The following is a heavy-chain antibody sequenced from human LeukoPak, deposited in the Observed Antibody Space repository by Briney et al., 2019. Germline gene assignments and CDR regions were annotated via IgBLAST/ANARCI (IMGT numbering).Heavy chain of an antibody. V-gene: IGHV1-2*02. CDR3: ARVGGAVAGLYYYGMDV. D-gene: IGHD6-13*01. CDR1: GYTFTDYY. Sequence: GASVNLSCSASGYTFTDYYIHWVRQAPGQGLEWMGWINPNSGGTNYAQIFRGRVTMTRDTSISTAYMELSRLTSDDTAVYYCARVGGAVAGLYYYGMDVWGQGTTVTVSS. J-gene: IGHJ6*02. CDR2: INPNSGGT.